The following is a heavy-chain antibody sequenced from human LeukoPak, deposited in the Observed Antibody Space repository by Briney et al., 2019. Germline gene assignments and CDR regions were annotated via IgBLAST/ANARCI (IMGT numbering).Heavy chain of an antibody. Sequence: GGSLRLSCAASGFTFSSYSMNWVRQAPGKGLEWVSSISASSSYIYYADSVKGRFTISRDNAKNSLYLQMSSLRAEDTAVYYCARGTGGSYYDLHYWGQGTLVTVSS. CDR1: GFTFSSYS. D-gene: IGHD1-26*01. CDR3: ARGTGGSYYDLHY. J-gene: IGHJ4*02. CDR2: ISASSSYI. V-gene: IGHV3-21*01.